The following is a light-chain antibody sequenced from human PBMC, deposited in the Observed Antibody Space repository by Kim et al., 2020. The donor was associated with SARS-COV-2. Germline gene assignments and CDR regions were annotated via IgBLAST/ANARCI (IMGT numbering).Light chain of an antibody. CDR1: SGHSSYA. CDR2: LNSDGAH. V-gene: IGLV4-69*01. J-gene: IGLJ2*01. Sequence: ASVKLTCTLSSGHSSYAIAWHQQQPEKGPRYLMKLNSDGAHNEGDGIPDRFSGSSSGAERYLTISSRQSEDEADYYCQTWGTGIRVFGGGTQLTVL. CDR3: QTWGTGIRV.